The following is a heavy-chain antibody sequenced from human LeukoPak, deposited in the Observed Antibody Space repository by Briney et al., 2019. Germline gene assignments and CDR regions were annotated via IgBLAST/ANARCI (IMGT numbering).Heavy chain of an antibody. D-gene: IGHD2-2*02. CDR3: AKDLPSYCSSTSCYILN. V-gene: IGHV3-23*01. J-gene: IGHJ4*02. CDR2: IRGSGGST. Sequence: GGSLRLSCAASGFTFSSYGMSWVRQAPGKGLEWVSAIRGSGGSTYYADSVKGRFTISRDNSKNTLYLQMNSLRAEDTAVYYCAKDLPSYCSSTSCYILNWGQGTLVTVSS. CDR1: GFTFSSYG.